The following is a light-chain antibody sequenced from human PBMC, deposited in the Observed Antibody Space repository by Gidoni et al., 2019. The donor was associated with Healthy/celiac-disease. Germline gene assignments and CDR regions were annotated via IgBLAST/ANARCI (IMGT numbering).Light chain of an antibody. CDR2: EVS. CDR3: SSYTSSSTLEV. Sequence: QSALTQPASVSGSPGQSITISCTGTSSDVGGYHYVSWYQQPPGKAPKLMIYEVSNRPSGVSNRFSGSKSGNTASLTISGLQAEDEADYYCSSYTSSSTLEVFGGGTKLTVL. CDR1: SSDVGGYHY. J-gene: IGLJ2*01. V-gene: IGLV2-14*01.